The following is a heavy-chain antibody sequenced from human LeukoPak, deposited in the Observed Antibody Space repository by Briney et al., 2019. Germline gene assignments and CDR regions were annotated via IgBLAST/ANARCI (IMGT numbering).Heavy chain of an antibody. J-gene: IGHJ4*02. CDR2: IYSSGST. V-gene: IGHV4-59*08. Sequence: PSETLSLTCTVSGGSINNYYWSWIRQPPGKGLEWIGCIYSSGSTNYSPSLKSRVTISVDTPKNQFSLKLSSVTAADTAVYYCARHDAGNWCPYFDNWGQGTLVTVSS. CDR3: ARHDAGNWCPYFDN. CDR1: GGSINNYY. D-gene: IGHD1-1*01.